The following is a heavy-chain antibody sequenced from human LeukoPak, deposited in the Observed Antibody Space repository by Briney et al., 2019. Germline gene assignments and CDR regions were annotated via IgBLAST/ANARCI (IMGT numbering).Heavy chain of an antibody. CDR3: AKDRVTRYYYYYYGMDV. CDR2: ISYDGSNK. J-gene: IGHJ6*02. CDR1: GFTFSSYG. V-gene: IGHV3-30*18. D-gene: IGHD2-21*02. Sequence: GGSLRLSCAASGFTFSSYGMHWVRQAPGKGLEWVAVISYDGSNKYYADSVKGRFTISRDNSKNTLYLQMNSLRAEDTAVYYCAKDRVTRYYYYYYGMDVWGQGTTVTVSS.